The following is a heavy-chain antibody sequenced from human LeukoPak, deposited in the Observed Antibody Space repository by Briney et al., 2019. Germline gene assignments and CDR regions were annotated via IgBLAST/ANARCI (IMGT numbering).Heavy chain of an antibody. CDR3: AREAIYDFWSGYYFDY. CDR1: GFTFDDYA. CDR2: ISWNSGSI. D-gene: IGHD3-3*01. Sequence: GGFLRLSCAASGFTFDDYAMHWVRQAPGKGLEWVSGISWNSGSIGYADSVKGRFTISRDNAKNSLYLQMNSLRAEDTAVYYCAREAIYDFWSGYYFDYWGQGTLVTVSS. V-gene: IGHV3-9*01. J-gene: IGHJ4*02.